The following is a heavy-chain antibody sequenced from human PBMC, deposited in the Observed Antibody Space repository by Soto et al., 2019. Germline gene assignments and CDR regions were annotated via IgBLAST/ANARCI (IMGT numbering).Heavy chain of an antibody. CDR1: GGSISSSSYY. CDR2: IYYSGST. V-gene: IGHV4-39*01. Sequence: QLQLQESGPGLVKPSETLSLTCTVSGGSISSSSYYWGWIRQPPGKGLEWIGSIYYSGSTYYNPSLKSRITIPVDQSKNQFSMKLSYVTAADAAVYYCARHLSYIVVVPIRGWFDPWGQGNLVTVSS. D-gene: IGHD2-2*01. J-gene: IGHJ5*02. CDR3: ARHLSYIVVVPIRGWFDP.